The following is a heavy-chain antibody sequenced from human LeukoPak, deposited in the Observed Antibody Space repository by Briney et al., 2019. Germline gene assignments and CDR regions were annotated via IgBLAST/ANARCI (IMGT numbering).Heavy chain of an antibody. CDR1: GYTFTSYY. D-gene: IGHD6-25*01. CDR3: ARARYSSARSKVFDY. V-gene: IGHV1-46*01. J-gene: IGHJ4*02. Sequence: ASVKVSCKASGYTFTSYYMHWVRQAPGQGLEWMGIINPSGGSTSYAQKFQGRVTMTRDTSTSTVYMELSSLRSEDTAVYYCARARYSSARSKVFDYWGQGTLVTVSS. CDR2: INPSGGST.